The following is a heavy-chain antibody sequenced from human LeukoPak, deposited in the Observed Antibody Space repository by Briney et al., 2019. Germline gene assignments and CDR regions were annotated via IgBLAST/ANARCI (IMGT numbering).Heavy chain of an antibody. CDR3: AKYGLVVGDSTADAFDM. V-gene: IGHV3-43*02. CDR2: ISADGDST. J-gene: IGHJ3*02. CDR1: GFTFDDYV. D-gene: IGHD2-15*01. Sequence: GGSLRLSCAASGFTFDDYVMHWVRQAPGKGLEWVSLISADGDSTYYADSVKGRFTIFRDNRKNSLYMEMRSLRTEDTALYYCAKYGLVVGDSTADAFDMWGQGTMVTVSS.